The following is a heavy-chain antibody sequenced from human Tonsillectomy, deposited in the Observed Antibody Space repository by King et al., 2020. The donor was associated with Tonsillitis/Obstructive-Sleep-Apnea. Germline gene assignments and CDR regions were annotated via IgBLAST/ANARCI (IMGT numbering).Heavy chain of an antibody. J-gene: IGHJ5*02. CDR2: INHSGRT. CDR1: GGSFSGYY. V-gene: IGHV4-34*01. D-gene: IGHD3-10*01. CDR3: ARGLPYGSTPRFDP. Sequence: VQLRQWGAGLLKPSETLSLTCAVYGGSFSGYYWSWIRQPPGKGLEWSGEINHSGRTNYNPSLKSPVTISVDTSKNQLSLKLSSVTAADTAVYYCARGLPYGSTPRFDPWGQGTLVTVSS.